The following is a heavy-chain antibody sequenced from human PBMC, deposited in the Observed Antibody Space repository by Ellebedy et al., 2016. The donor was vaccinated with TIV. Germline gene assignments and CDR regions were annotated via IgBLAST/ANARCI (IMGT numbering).Heavy chain of an antibody. J-gene: IGHJ3*02. Sequence: GGSLRLSCAASGFTFSSYAMSWVRQAQGKGLEWVSVISGSGGSTYYVDSVKGQFTISRDTSKNTLYLQMNSLRAEDTSIYYCTKSHDNSGYYYVGAFDIWGQGTMVTISS. D-gene: IGHD3-22*01. CDR1: GFTFSSYA. CDR3: TKSHDNSGYYYVGAFDI. CDR2: ISGSGGST. V-gene: IGHV3-23*01.